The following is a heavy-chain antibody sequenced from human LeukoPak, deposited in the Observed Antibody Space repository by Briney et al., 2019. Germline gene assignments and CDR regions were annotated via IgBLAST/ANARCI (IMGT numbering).Heavy chain of an antibody. J-gene: IGHJ5*02. CDR1: GGSISSSSYY. Sequence: KTSETPSLTCTVSGGSISSSSYYWAWIRQPPGKGLEWIGNIYYTGATYHNPSLKSRVTISVDTSMNQFSLKLSSVTAADTAVYYCARSYVGYNYGNNWSDPWGQGTLVTVSS. D-gene: IGHD5-18*01. CDR3: ARSYVGYNYGNNWSDP. CDR2: IYYTGAT. V-gene: IGHV4-39*01.